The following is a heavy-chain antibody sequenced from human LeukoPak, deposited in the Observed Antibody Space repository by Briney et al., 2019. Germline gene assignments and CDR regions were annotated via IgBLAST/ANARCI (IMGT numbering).Heavy chain of an antibody. Sequence: GGSLRLSCAASGFPFTNNYMSWVRQAPGKGLEWVSVINIGGSVSYADSVKGRFAISRDNSNSTLYLQMNSLRVEDTALYYCARVRRQVGSRWFDSCGQGTLVTVTS. J-gene: IGHJ5*01. CDR2: INIGGSV. D-gene: IGHD1-26*01. CDR3: ARVRRQVGSRWFDS. CDR1: GFPFTNNY. V-gene: IGHV3-53*01.